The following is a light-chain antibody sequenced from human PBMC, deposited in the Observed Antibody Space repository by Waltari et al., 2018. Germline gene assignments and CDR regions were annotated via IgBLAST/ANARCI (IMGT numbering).Light chain of an antibody. V-gene: IGKV1-33*01. Sequence: DIQMTQSPSSLSASVGDRVTITCQASQDISNYLNWYQQKPGKAPELLIYDASNLETGVPSRFSGGGSGTDFTVTISSLQPEDIATYYCLQHSNYPFTFGPGTTVDVK. CDR1: QDISNY. CDR3: LQHSNYPFT. CDR2: DAS. J-gene: IGKJ3*01.